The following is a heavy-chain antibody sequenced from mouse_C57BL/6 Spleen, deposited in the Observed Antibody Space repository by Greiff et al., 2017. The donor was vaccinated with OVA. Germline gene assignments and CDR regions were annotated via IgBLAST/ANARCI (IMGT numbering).Heavy chain of an antibody. CDR2: IDPSDSET. D-gene: IGHD2-4*01. CDR1: GYTFTSYW. J-gene: IGHJ3*01. V-gene: IGHV1-52*01. Sequence: QVQLQQPGAELVRPGSSVKLSCKASGYTFTSYWMHWVKQRPIQGLEWIGNIDPSDSETHYNQKFKDKATLTVDKSSSTAYMQLSSLTSEDSAVYYCARSGYYDYDGFAYWGQGTLVTVSA. CDR3: ARSGYYDYDGFAY.